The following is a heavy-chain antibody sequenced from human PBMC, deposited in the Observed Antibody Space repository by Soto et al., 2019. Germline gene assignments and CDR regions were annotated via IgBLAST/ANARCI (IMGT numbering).Heavy chain of an antibody. J-gene: IGHJ4*02. V-gene: IGHV4-30-2*01. CDR2: IYHSGST. D-gene: IGHD4-17*01. Sequence: PSETLSLTCAVSGGSISSGGYSWSWIRQPPGKGLEWIGYIYHSGSTYYNPSLKSRVTISVDRSKNQFSLKLSSVTAADTAVYYCARADLYGTYDYWGQGTRVTVSS. CDR3: ARADLYGTYDY. CDR1: GGSISSGGYS.